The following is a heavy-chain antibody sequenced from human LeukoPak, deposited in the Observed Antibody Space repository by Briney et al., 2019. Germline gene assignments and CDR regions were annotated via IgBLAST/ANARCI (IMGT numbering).Heavy chain of an antibody. CDR1: GFTFSSYS. J-gene: IGHJ4*02. D-gene: IGHD2-2*02. CDR2: ISSSSSTI. Sequence: GSPRLSCAASGFTFSSYSMNWVRQAPGKGLEWVSYISSSSSTIYYADSVKGRFTISRDNAKNSLYLQMNSLRAEDTAVYYCARESCSSTSCYTETGIDYWGQGTLVTVSS. CDR3: ARESCSSTSCYTETGIDY. V-gene: IGHV3-48*01.